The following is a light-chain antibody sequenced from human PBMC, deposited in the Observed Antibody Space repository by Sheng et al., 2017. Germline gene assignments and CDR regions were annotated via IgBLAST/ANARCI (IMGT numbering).Light chain of an antibody. V-gene: IGKV3D-20*02. CDR3: QQCSIWPLT. CDR2: GAS. J-gene: IGKJ4*01. CDR1: QSVSRSY. Sequence: EIVLTQSPGTLSLSPGERATLSCRASQSVSRSYLAWYQQKPGQAPRLLIYGASSRATGIPPRFVGSGSGTDFTLTISSLEPEDSAVYYCQQCSIWPLTFGGGTKVEIK.